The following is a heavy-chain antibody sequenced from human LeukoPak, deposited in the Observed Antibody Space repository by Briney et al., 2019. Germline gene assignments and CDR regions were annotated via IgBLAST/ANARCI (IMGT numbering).Heavy chain of an antibody. Sequence: ASVKVSCKASGYTFTSYYMRWVRQAPGQGLEWMGIINPSGGSTSYAQKFQGRVTMTRDTSTSTVYTELSSLRSEDTAVYYCANSNSTGAFDPWGQGTLVTVSS. D-gene: IGHD4-11*01. V-gene: IGHV1-46*01. CDR2: INPSGGST. J-gene: IGHJ5*02. CDR1: GYTFTSYY. CDR3: ANSNSTGAFDP.